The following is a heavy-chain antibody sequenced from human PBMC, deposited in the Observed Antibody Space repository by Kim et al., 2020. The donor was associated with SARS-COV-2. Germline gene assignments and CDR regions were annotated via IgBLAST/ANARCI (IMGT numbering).Heavy chain of an antibody. D-gene: IGHD5-18*01. V-gene: IGHV5-10-1*01. J-gene: IGHJ4*02. CDR3: ARHPRDLYSYGSY. CDR2: IDPSDSYT. Sequence: GESLKISCKGSGYSFTSYWISWVRQMPGKGLEWMGRIDPSDSYTNYSPSFQGHVTISADKSISTAYLQWSSLKASDTAMYYCARHPRDLYSYGSYWGQGTLVTVSS. CDR1: GYSFTSYW.